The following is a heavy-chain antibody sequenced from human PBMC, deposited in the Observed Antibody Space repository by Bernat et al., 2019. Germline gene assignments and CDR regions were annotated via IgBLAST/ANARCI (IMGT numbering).Heavy chain of an antibody. CDR3: ARDTGRSGCFNY. CDR1: GGSVSSSTYY. CDR2: IDYRGNS. Sequence: QVQLQESGPGLVKPSQTLSLTCTVSGGSVSSSTYYWGWIHRHPGKGLEWIGYIDYRGNSYYNPSLKSRTAISIDTSKNQFSLKLSSVTAADTAVYLCARDTGRSGCFNYWGQGTLVTVSS. V-gene: IGHV4-31*03. J-gene: IGHJ4*02. D-gene: IGHD3-22*01.